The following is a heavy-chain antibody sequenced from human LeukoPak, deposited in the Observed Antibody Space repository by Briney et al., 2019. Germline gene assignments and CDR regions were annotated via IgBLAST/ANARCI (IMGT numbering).Heavy chain of an antibody. CDR1: GFTFSSYS. Sequence: GGSLRLSCAASGFTFSSYSMNWVRQAPGKGLEWVSSISSSSSYIYYADSVKGRFTISRDNAKNSLYLQMNSLRAEDTAVYYCARETPASSGTIDYWGQGTLVTVSS. CDR2: ISSSSSYI. J-gene: IGHJ4*02. D-gene: IGHD2-15*01. CDR3: ARETPASSGTIDY. V-gene: IGHV3-21*01.